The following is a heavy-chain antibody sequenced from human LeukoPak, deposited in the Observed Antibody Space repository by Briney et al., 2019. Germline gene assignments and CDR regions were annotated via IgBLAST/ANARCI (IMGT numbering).Heavy chain of an antibody. D-gene: IGHD6-19*01. J-gene: IGHJ4*02. CDR3: TKDRRQWVVPYFDS. Sequence: GGSLTLSCAASGFTFSTHAMSWLGHTPAKGLEWVSGISSGGNTQYTDSVKGRFTVSRDNSKNTLHLQMDSLRAEDTTIYYCTKDRRQWVVPYFDSWGQGTVVTVSS. CDR1: GFTFSTHA. V-gene: IGHV3-23*01. CDR2: ISSGGNT.